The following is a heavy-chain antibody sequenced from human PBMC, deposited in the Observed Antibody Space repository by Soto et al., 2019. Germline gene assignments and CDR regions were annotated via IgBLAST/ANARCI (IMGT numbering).Heavy chain of an antibody. CDR2: ISGSGDSK. V-gene: IGHV3-23*01. CDR3: ARIPFDHVWGTDRYSPNFDY. Sequence: GGSLRLSCAASGFTFSSYALSWVRQGPGKGLEWVSGISGSGDSKHYSDSLKGRFTISRDNSKNTLFLQTNSLRAEDTAVYYCARIPFDHVWGTDRYSPNFDYWGQGTQVTVS. J-gene: IGHJ4*02. D-gene: IGHD3-16*02. CDR1: GFTFSSYA.